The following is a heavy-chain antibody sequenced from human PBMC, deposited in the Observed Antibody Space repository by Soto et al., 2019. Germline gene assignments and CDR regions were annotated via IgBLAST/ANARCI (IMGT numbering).Heavy chain of an antibody. V-gene: IGHV6-1*01. Sequence: SQTLSLTCAISGDSLSSNSAAWNWIRQSPSRGLEWLGRTYYRSKWSNDYAVSVKSRITINPDTSKNQFSLQLNSVTPEDTAVYYCAREPPSYYDFPTYFDYWGQGTLVTVSS. J-gene: IGHJ4*02. D-gene: IGHD3-3*01. CDR3: AREPPSYYDFPTYFDY. CDR2: TYYRSKWSN. CDR1: GDSLSSNSAA.